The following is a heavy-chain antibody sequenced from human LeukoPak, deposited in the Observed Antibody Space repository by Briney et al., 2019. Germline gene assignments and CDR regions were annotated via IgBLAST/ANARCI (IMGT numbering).Heavy chain of an antibody. CDR3: ARDSPTAGIGFDI. CDR2: ISSSSATI. D-gene: IGHD1-1*01. V-gene: IGHV3-48*01. Sequence: GGSLRLSCAASGFTFSSYSMNWVRQAPGKGLEWVSYISSSSATIYYTDSVKGRFTISRDNAKNSLYLQMNSLRAEDTAVYYCARDSPTAGIGFDIWGQGTLVTVSS. CDR1: GFTFSSYS. J-gene: IGHJ3*02.